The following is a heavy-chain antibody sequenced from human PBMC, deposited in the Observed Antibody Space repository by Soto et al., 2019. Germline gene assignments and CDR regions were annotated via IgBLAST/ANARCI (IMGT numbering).Heavy chain of an antibody. Sequence: EVQLVEFGGGLVKPGGSLRLSCADSGITFNSAWMIWVRKAPGKGLEWVVRIRSKADGGTTDYAAPVKYRFTISRDDAKNTVDLQMSSLKTEYTAVYYCTTYSGSAFEYWSQGVLVTVSS. J-gene: IGHJ4*02. V-gene: IGHV3-15*01. CDR3: TTYSGSAFEY. D-gene: IGHD1-26*01. CDR2: IRSKADGGTT. CDR1: GITFNSAW.